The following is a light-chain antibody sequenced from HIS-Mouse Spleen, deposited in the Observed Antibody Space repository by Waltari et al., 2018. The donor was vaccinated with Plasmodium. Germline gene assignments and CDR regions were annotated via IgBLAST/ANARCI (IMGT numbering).Light chain of an antibody. CDR1: QGISTY. Sequence: DIQLTQSPSSLSASVVDRVTITCRAGQGISTYLAWYQQNPGKVPKLLLYAASTLQSGVPSRFSGSGSGTDFTLTISSLQPEDVATYYCQKYNRAPWTFGQGTKVEIK. CDR3: QKYNRAPWT. CDR2: AAS. J-gene: IGKJ1*01. V-gene: IGKV1-27*01.